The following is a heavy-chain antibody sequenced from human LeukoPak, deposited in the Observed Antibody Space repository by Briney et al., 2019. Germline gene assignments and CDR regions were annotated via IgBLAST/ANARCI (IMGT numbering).Heavy chain of an antibody. CDR1: GFTFDDYG. J-gene: IGHJ4*02. CDR2: INWNGGRT. Sequence: GGSLRLSCAASGFTFDDYGMSWVRQAPGKGLEWVSGINWNGGRTGYADSVKGRFTISRDNAKNSLYLQMNSLRDEDTAVYYCARETLYSFDYWGQGTLATVSS. CDR3: ARETLYSFDY. V-gene: IGHV3-20*04.